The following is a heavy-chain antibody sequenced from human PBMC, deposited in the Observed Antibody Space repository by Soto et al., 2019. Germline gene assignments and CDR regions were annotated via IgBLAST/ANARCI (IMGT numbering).Heavy chain of an antibody. CDR3: ARGQGWLLLEYNFDY. CDR1: GFYISSYC. D-gene: IGHD3-22*01. V-gene: IGHV4-59*01. J-gene: IGHJ4*02. Sequence: LDTLSLTCTFSGFYISSYCLSWIRQPPGKGLEWIGYIYYSGSTNYNPSLKSRVTISVDTSKNQFSLKLSSVTAADTAVYYCARGQGWLLLEYNFDYWGQGTLVTVSS. CDR2: IYYSGST.